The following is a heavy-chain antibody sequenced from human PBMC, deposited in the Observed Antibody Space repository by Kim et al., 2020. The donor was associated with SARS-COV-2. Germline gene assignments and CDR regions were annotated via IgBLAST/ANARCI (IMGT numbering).Heavy chain of an antibody. V-gene: IGHV4-39*01. CDR2: IYYSGST. CDR3: ARLTFDIVVVPAARAYYFDY. J-gene: IGHJ4*02. CDR1: GGSISSSSYY. D-gene: IGHD2-2*01. Sequence: SETLSLTCTVSGGSISSSSYYWGWIRQPPGKGLEWIGSIYYSGSTYYNPSLKSRVTISVDTSKNQFSLKLSSVTAADTAVYYCARLTFDIVVVPAARAYYFDYWGQGTLVTVSS.